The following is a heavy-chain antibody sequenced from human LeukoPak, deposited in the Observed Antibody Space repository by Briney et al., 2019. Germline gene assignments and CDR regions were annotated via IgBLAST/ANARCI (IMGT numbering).Heavy chain of an antibody. V-gene: IGHV4-30-4*01. Sequence: PSQTLSLTCTVSGGSVSSGGFYWSWIRQPPGKGLEWVGYIYYSGSTYYNPSLKSRVTISVDTSKNQFSLKLSSVTAADTAVYYCASVQGYCSGGSCSDDYWGQGTLVTVSS. J-gene: IGHJ4*02. CDR3: ASVQGYCSGGSCSDDY. D-gene: IGHD2-15*01. CDR2: IYYSGST. CDR1: GGSVSSGGFY.